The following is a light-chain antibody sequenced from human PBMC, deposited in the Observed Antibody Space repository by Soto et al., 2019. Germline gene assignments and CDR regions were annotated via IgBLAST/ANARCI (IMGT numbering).Light chain of an antibody. CDR2: DVN. J-gene: IGLJ3*02. V-gene: IGLV2-14*03. CDR3: TSFSSTTPIV. Sequence: QSALTQPASVSGSPGQSIIISCTGTSSDIGAYNYVAWYQHPPGKAPKLMIYDVNSRPSGVSNRFSGSKSGNTASLTISGLQPEDEADYYCTSFSSTTPIVFGGGTKLTVL. CDR1: SSDIGAYNY.